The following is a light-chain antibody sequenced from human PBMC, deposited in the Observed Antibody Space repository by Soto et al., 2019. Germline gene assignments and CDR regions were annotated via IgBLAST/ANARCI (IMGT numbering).Light chain of an antibody. V-gene: IGLV1-40*01. CDR1: SSNIGAGYD. CDR3: QSYDSSLSGSVV. CDR2: GNS. Sequence: QPVLTQPPSVSGAPGQRVTISCTGSSSNIGAGYDVHWYQQFPGTAPRLLIYGNSNRPSGVPDRFSGSNSGTSASLAITGLQAEDEADYYCQSYDSSLSGSVVFGGGTKLTVL. J-gene: IGLJ2*01.